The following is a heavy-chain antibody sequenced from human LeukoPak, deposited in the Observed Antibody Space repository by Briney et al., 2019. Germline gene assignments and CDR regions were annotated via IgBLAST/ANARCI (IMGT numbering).Heavy chain of an antibody. CDR3: ARNPYGDYYFDY. D-gene: IGHD4-17*01. V-gene: IGHV3-30*03. Sequence: PGGSLRLSCAASGFTFSSHGIHWVRQAPGKGLEWVAVISYDGSNKYYADSVKGRFTISRDNSENTLYVQMNSLRAEDTALYYCARNPYGDYYFDYWGLGTLVTVSS. CDR1: GFTFSSHG. CDR2: ISYDGSNK. J-gene: IGHJ4*02.